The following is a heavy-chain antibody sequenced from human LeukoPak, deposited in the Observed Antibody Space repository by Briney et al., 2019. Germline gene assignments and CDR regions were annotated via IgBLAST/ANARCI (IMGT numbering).Heavy chain of an antibody. CDR2: IYTSGGT. J-gene: IGHJ5*02. V-gene: IGHV4-61*02. CDR3: ARLYYDRGGWFDP. Sequence: SETLSLTCTVSGGSISSGSYYWSWIRQPAGKGLEWIGRIYTSGGTNYNPSLKSRVTISVDTSKNQFSLKLSSVTAADTAVYYCARLYYDRGGWFDPWGQGTLVTVSS. D-gene: IGHD3-22*01. CDR1: GGSISSGSYY.